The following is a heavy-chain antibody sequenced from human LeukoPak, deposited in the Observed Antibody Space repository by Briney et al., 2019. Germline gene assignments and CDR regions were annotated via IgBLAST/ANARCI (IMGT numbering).Heavy chain of an antibody. D-gene: IGHD3-22*01. CDR1: KFIFGSYG. J-gene: IGHJ5*02. V-gene: IGHV3-33*08. CDR3: ASGSYYYDSSGYINL. Sequence: SGGSLRLSCAASKFIFGSYGMHWVRQAPGKGLEWVAVIWYDGSNKYYADSVKGRFTISRDNSKNTLYLQMNSLRAEDTAVYYCASGSYYYDSSGYINLWGQGTLVTVSS. CDR2: IWYDGSNK.